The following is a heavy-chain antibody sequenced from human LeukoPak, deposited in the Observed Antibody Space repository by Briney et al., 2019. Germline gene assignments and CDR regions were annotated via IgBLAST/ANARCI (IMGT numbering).Heavy chain of an antibody. CDR3: ASHCSSTSCYDY. CDR2: INPNSGGT. Sequence: ASVKVSCKASGYTFTGYYMHWVRQAPGQGLERMGWINPNSGGTNYAQKFQGRVTMTRDTSISTAYMELSRLRSDDTAVYYCASHCSSTSCYDYWGQGTLVTVSS. V-gene: IGHV1-2*02. D-gene: IGHD2-2*01. CDR1: GYTFTGYY. J-gene: IGHJ4*02.